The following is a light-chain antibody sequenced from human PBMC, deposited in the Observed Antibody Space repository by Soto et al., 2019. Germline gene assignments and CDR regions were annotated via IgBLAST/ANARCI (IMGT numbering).Light chain of an antibody. CDR3: QQYNNWPRGT. Sequence: SLSADALSVSPAERASLPGRASQRVSSYLAWYQQKPGQAPRLLIYDASTRATGVPPRFSGSGSGTEFTLTISSLQSEDFAVYYCQQYNNWPRGTFGQGTKVDIK. V-gene: IGKV3-15*01. CDR1: QRVSSY. CDR2: DAS. J-gene: IGKJ1*01.